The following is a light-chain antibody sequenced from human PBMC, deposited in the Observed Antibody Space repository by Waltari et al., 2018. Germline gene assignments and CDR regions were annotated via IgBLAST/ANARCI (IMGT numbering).Light chain of an antibody. CDR2: KAS. J-gene: IGKJ2*01. V-gene: IGKV1-5*03. Sequence: DIQMTQSPSTLSASVGVRVTITCRASQTISSWLAWYQQKPRKAPKLLIYKASSLESGVSSRFSGSGSGTEFTLTISSLQPDDFATYYCQQYSDFPYTFGQGTKLEIK. CDR1: QTISSW. CDR3: QQYSDFPYT.